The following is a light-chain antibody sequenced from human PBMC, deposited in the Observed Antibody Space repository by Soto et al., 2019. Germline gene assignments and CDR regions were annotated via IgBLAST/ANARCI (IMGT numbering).Light chain of an antibody. CDR1: QGVNNKY. V-gene: IGKV3-20*01. CDR3: EEYGSCALAN. J-gene: IGKJ3*01. CDR2: GAS. Sequence: EIVLTQSPGTLSLSPGERATLSCRASQGVNNKYFAWYQQKPGQAPRLLIYGASNRATGIPDRFSGSGSGTDFTLTISGVEPEDFAVYYCEEYGSCALANFGPGTKVDVE.